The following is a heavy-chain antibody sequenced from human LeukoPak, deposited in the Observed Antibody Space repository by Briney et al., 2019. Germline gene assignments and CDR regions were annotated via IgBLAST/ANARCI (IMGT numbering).Heavy chain of an antibody. V-gene: IGHV4-39*07. J-gene: IGHJ6*03. D-gene: IGHD5-24*01. CDR1: GGYISSTSYY. CDR3: ARVFLVMDGYNLFLWDYYYYMDV. CDR2: IYYSGST. Sequence: SSETLSLTCTVSGGYISSTSYYWGWIRQPPGKGLEWIGSIYYSGSTYYNPSLKSRVTISVDTSKNQFSLKLSSVTAADTAVYYCARVFLVMDGYNLFLWDYYYYMDVWGKGTTVTVSS.